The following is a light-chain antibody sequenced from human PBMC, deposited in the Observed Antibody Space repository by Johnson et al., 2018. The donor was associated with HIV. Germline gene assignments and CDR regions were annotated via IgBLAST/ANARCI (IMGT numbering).Light chain of an antibody. V-gene: IGLV1-51*01. CDR3: GTWDSSLSAGGYV. CDR1: NSNIGNNY. J-gene: IGLJ1*01. CDR2: DNN. Sequence: QSVLTQPPSVSAAPGQKVTVSCSGSNSNIGNNYVSWYQQFPGTAPKLLIYDNNKRPSGIPDRFSGYKSGTSATLGITGLQTGDEADYYCGTWDSSLSAGGYVFGTGTKVTVL.